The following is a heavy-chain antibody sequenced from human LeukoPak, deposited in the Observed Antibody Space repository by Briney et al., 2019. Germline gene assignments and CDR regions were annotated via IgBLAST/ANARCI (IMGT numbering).Heavy chain of an antibody. D-gene: IGHD6-19*01. CDR2: INTNTGNP. V-gene: IGHV7-4-1*02. CDR1: GYTSTSYA. J-gene: IGHJ3*02. CDR3: ARESQHAGGYSSGWYPPMLFDI. Sequence: ASVKVSCKASGYTSTSYAMNWVRQAPGQGLEWMGWINTNTGNPTYAQGFTGRFVFSLDTSVSTAHLQISSLKAEDTAVYYCARESQHAGGYSSGWYPPMLFDIWGQGTMVTVSS.